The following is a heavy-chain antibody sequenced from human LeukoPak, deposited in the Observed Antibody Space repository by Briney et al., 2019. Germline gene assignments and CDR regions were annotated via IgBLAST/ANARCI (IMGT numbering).Heavy chain of an antibody. CDR2: INHSGST. CDR3: ARGLRRGGSWPFDY. Sequence: SETLSLTCAVYGGSFSGYYWSWIRQPPGKGLEWIGEINHSGSTNYNPSLKSRVTISVDTSKNQFSLKLSSVTAADAAVYYCARGLRRGGSWPFDYWGQGTLVTVSS. J-gene: IGHJ4*02. D-gene: IGHD6-13*01. V-gene: IGHV4-34*01. CDR1: GGSFSGYY.